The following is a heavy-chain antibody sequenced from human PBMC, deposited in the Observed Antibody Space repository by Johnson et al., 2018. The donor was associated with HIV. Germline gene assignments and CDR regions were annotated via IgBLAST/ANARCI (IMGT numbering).Heavy chain of an antibody. CDR1: GFTFSSYG. J-gene: IGHJ3*02. D-gene: IGHD1-26*01. CDR2: IRYDGSNK. Sequence: QVQLVESGGGLVKPGGSLRLSCAASGFTFSSYGMHWVRQAPGKGLEWVAFIRYDGSNKYYADSVKGRFTISRDNSKNTLYLQMNSLRAEDTAVYYCAKDGGSYGGAFDIWGQGTMVTVSS. V-gene: IGHV3-30*02. CDR3: AKDGGSYGGAFDI.